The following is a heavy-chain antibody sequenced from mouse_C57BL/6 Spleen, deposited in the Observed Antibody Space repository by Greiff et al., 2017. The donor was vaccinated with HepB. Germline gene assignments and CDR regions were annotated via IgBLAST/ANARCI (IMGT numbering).Heavy chain of an antibody. CDR2: ISDGGSYT. CDR3: AREGGYYGSSTRDYFDY. D-gene: IGHD1-1*01. V-gene: IGHV5-4*01. Sequence: EVHLVESGGGLVKPGGSLKLSCAASGFTFSSYAMSWVRQTPEKRLEWVATISDGGSYTYYPDNVKGRFTISRDNAKNNLYLQMSHLKSEDTAMYYCAREGGYYGSSTRDYFDYWGQGTTLTVSS. J-gene: IGHJ2*01. CDR1: GFTFSSYA.